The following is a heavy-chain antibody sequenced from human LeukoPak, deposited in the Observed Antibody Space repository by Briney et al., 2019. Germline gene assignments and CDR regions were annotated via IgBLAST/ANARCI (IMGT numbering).Heavy chain of an antibody. J-gene: IGHJ4*02. CDR3: LRDGDY. Sequence: PSETLSLTCTVSGXSVSSGTYYWSWVRQPPGKGLEWIGYIYYTGSTSYNPSLKSRVTISVDSSKNQFSLRLSSVTAADTAVYYCLRDGDYWGQGTLVTVSS. CDR2: IYYTGST. V-gene: IGHV4-61*01. CDR1: GXSVSSGTYY.